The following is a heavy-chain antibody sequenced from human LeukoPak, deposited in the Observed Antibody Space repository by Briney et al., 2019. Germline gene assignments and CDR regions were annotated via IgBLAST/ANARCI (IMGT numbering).Heavy chain of an antibody. V-gene: IGHV3-30*18. Sequence: GRSLRLSCAASGFTISNYGIHWVRQAPGKGLEWVAVISWDESKNKYVESVEGRFTLSRDNSKNTVYLQMNSLSHEDTAVYYCAKDEGPICLYGDCPFDYWGQGNLVTVSS. CDR3: AKDEGPICLYGDCPFDY. D-gene: IGHD4-17*01. CDR2: ISWDESKN. J-gene: IGHJ4*02. CDR1: GFTISNYG.